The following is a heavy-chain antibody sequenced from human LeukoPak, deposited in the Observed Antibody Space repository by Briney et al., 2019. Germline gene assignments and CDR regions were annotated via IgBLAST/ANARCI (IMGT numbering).Heavy chain of an antibody. J-gene: IGHJ4*02. CDR1: GYTFAGYY. Sequence: ASVKVSCKASGYTFAGYYMHWVRQAPGQGLEWMGRINPNSGGTNFAQKFQGRVTMTRTTSISTAYMELSRLRSDDSAVSYCARSPQGDNSNDYWGQGTLVTVSS. CDR3: ARSPQGDNSNDY. CDR2: INPNSGGT. V-gene: IGHV1-2*06. D-gene: IGHD1-20*01.